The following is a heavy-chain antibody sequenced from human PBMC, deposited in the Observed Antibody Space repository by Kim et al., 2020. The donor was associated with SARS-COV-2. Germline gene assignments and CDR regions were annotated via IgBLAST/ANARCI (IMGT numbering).Heavy chain of an antibody. V-gene: IGHV4-34*01. Sequence: SETLSLTCAVYGGSFSGYYWSWIRQPPGKGLEWIGEINHSGSTNYNPSLKSRVTISVDTSKNQFSLKLSSVTAADTAVYYCARGWGSGWGMNYYYYGMDV. D-gene: IGHD6-19*01. CDR2: INHSGST. CDR3: ARGWGSGWGMNYYYYGMDV. J-gene: IGHJ6*01. CDR1: GGSFSGYY.